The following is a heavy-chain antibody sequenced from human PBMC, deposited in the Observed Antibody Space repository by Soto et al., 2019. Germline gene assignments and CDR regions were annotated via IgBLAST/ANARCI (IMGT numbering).Heavy chain of an antibody. CDR3: ARGGHSSSWYDFDY. V-gene: IGHV3-33*01. CDR2: IWYDGSNK. J-gene: IGHJ4*02. CDR1: GFTFSSYG. D-gene: IGHD6-13*01. Sequence: GGSLRLSCAASGFTFSSYGMHWVRQAPGKGLEWVAVIWYDGSNKYYADSVKGRFTISRDNSKNTLYLQMNSLRAEDTAVYYCARGGHSSSWYDFDYWGQGTLVTVSS.